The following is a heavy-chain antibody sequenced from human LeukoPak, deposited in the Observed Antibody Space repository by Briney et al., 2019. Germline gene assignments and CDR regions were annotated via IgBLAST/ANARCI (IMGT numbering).Heavy chain of an antibody. CDR3: AKYQCSGSTCYPKEFDY. CDR2: ISYDGSNK. J-gene: IGHJ4*02. Sequence: GGSLRLSCAASGFTFSSYAMHWVRQAPGKGLEWVAVISYDGSNKYYADSVKGRFTISRDNSKNTLYLQINSLRAEDTAVYYCAKYQCSGSTCYPKEFDYWGQGTLVTVS. CDR1: GFTFSSYA. V-gene: IGHV3-30-3*02. D-gene: IGHD2-15*01.